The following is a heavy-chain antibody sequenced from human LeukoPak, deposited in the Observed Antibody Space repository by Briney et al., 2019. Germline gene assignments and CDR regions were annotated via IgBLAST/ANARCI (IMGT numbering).Heavy chain of an antibody. J-gene: IGHJ4*02. CDR3: ARVGSIAATGTPDY. Sequence: GGSLRISCATSGFSFSSYAMSWIRQAPGEGLEWLSYISGSGSDTNYADSVKGRFTTSRVNAKNSLYLRMNSLRAEDTAVYYCARVGSIAATGTPDYWGQGTLVTVSS. CDR2: ISGSGSDT. V-gene: IGHV3-11*06. D-gene: IGHD6-13*01. CDR1: GFSFSSYA.